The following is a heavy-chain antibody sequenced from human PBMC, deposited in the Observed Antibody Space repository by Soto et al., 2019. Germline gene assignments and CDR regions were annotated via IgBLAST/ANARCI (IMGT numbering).Heavy chain of an antibody. CDR2: VTGGNGDT. Sequence: QVQLVQPGAEVKEPGASVKVSCRASGYTFMSHVMHWVRQAPGQRLEWMGWVTGGNGDTKYSQNFQDRVTITRDTSATTAYMELSRLTSEDTAVYYCARDSGIRGPSGDLDYWGQGTLVTVSS. V-gene: IGHV1-3*01. D-gene: IGHD1-20*01. CDR3: ARDSGIRGPSGDLDY. J-gene: IGHJ4*02. CDR1: GYTFMSHV.